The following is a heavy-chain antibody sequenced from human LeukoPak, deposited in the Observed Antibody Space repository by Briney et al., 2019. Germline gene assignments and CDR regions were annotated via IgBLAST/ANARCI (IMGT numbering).Heavy chain of an antibody. J-gene: IGHJ4*02. CDR2: ISGSGDNT. CDR1: GFTFSGYG. V-gene: IGHV3-23*01. Sequence: GGSLRLSCTASGFTFSGYGMHWVRQAPGKGLEWVSAISGSGDNTYYADSVKGRFTISRDNSKNTLYVQVNSLGTEDTAAYYCAKGSYYDSSGSFYFDYWGQGTLVTVSS. CDR3: AKGSYYDSSGSFYFDY. D-gene: IGHD3-22*01.